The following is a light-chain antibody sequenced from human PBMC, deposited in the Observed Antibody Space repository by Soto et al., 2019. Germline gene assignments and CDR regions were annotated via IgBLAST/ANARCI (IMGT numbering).Light chain of an antibody. CDR1: QGISNY. CDR2: AAS. CDR3: QKYNSAPQT. V-gene: IGKV1-27*01. Sequence: DIQMTQVPSALFASVGDRVTITCRASQGISNYLAWYQQKPGKVPKLLIYAASTLQSGVPSRFSGSGSGTDFTLTISSLQPEDVATYYCQKYNSAPQTFGQGTKVDIK. J-gene: IGKJ1*01.